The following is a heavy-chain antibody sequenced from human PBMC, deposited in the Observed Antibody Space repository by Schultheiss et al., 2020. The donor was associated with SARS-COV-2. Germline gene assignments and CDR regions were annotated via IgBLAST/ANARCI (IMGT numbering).Heavy chain of an antibody. V-gene: IGHV3-49*04. J-gene: IGHJ4*02. CDR2: IRSKAYGGTT. CDR1: GFTFSSYW. Sequence: GGSLRLSCAASGFTFSSYWMHWVRQAPGKGLVWVGFIRSKAYGGTTEYAASVKGRFTISRDDSKSIAYLQMNSLKTEDTAVYYCTRDVVTGHVWGSYRWGNNDYWGQGTLVTVSS. D-gene: IGHD3-16*02. CDR3: TRDVVTGHVWGSYRWGNNDY.